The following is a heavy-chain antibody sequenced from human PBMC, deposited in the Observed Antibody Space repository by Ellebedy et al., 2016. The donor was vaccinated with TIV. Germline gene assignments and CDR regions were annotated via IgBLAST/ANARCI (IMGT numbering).Heavy chain of an antibody. J-gene: IGHJ6*02. Sequence: MPSETLSLTCTVSGGSITSYYWDWIRQPPGKGLEWIGYTHHSGSTYYNPSLKSRVTIPIDTSRNQFSLRLTSVTAADTAVYFCAGKIAGYYYGLDVWGQGTTVTVSS. CDR1: GGSITSYY. CDR3: AGKIAGYYYGLDV. CDR2: THHSGST. V-gene: IGHV4-59*08.